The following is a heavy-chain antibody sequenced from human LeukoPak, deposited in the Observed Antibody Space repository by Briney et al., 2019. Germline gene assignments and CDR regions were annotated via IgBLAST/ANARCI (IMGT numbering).Heavy chain of an antibody. CDR1: GGTFSSYA. J-gene: IGHJ4*02. Sequence: SCKASGGTFSSYAISWVRQAPGKGLEWVAVIWYDGSNKYYADSVKGRFTISRDNSKNTLYLQMNSLRAEDTAVYYCARAGGSGDFDYWGQGTLVTVSS. D-gene: IGHD2-15*01. V-gene: IGHV3-33*01. CDR3: ARAGGSGDFDY. CDR2: IWYDGSNK.